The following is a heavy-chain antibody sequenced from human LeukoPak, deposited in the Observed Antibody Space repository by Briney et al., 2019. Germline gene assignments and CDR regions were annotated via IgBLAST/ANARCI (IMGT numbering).Heavy chain of an antibody. D-gene: IGHD4-17*01. V-gene: IGHV1-18*01. CDR2: VSPYNGDT. Sequence: PGGSLRLSCAASGFTFSSYAIHWVRQAPGQGLEWMGWVSPYNGDTKYAQNHQGRVTMTTDTSTTTAHMELWSLTSDDTAVYYCAKAWDYGDRGETDYWGQGTLVTVSS. J-gene: IGHJ4*02. CDR1: GFTFSSYA. CDR3: AKAWDYGDRGETDY.